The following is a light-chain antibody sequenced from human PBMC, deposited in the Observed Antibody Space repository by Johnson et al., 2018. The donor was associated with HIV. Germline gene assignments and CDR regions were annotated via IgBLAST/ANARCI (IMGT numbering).Light chain of an antibody. CDR1: SSNIGNNY. CDR3: GTWDSSLSAYV. J-gene: IGLJ1*01. Sequence: QPVLTKPPSVSAAPGQKVTISCSGSSSNIGNNYVSWYQQLPGTAPKLLIYENNKRPSGIPDRFSGSKSGTSATLGITGLQTGDEADYYCGTWDSSLSAYVFGTGTKVTVL. V-gene: IGLV1-51*02. CDR2: ENN.